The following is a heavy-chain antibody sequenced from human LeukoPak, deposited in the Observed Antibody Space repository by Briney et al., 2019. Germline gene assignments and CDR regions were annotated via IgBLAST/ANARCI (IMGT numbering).Heavy chain of an antibody. J-gene: IGHJ4*02. CDR1: GGSFSGYY. CDR3: ARQGAGGDLFRGILIYHFDS. Sequence: SETLSLTCAVYGGSFSGYYWSWIRQPPGKGLEWIGEINHSGSTNYNPSLKSRVTISVDTSKNQFSLKLSSVTAADTAIYYCARQGAGGDLFRGILIYHFDSWGQGTLVAVSS. D-gene: IGHD3-10*01. CDR2: INHSGST. V-gene: IGHV4-34*01.